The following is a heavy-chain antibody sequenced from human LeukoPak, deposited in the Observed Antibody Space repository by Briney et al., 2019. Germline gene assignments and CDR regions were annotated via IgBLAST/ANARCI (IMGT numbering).Heavy chain of an antibody. V-gene: IGHV4-38-2*02. D-gene: IGHD3-10*01. CDR2: IYHSGST. CDR3: ARDRDSSGSYYKD. Sequence: PSETLSLTCTVSGYSISSGYYWGWIRQPPGKGLEWIGSIYHSGSTYYNPSLKSRVTISVDTSKNQFSLKLNSVTAADTAVYYCARDRDSSGSYYKDWGQGTLVTVSS. CDR1: GYSISSGYY. J-gene: IGHJ4*02.